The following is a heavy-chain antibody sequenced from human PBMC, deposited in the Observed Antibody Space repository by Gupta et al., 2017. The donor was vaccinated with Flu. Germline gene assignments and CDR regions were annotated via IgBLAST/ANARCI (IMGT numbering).Heavy chain of an antibody. CDR3: ARDSMGGIVGEFAS. CDR2: IRSKTYGGTT. V-gene: IGHV3-49*03. Sequence: EVQLVESGGGLVPPGRSLRVSCTGSGFTFADYVVSWFRQAPGGSLEWVGFIRSKTYGGTTDYAASVRDRFTISRDDSKGIVYLQMYSLKSDDTAVYFCARDSMGGIVGEFASWGQGTLVTVSS. J-gene: IGHJ5*01. D-gene: IGHD1-26*01. CDR1: GFTFADYV.